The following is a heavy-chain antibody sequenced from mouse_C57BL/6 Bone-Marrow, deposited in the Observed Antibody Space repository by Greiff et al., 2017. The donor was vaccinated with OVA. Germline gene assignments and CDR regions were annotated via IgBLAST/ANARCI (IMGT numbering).Heavy chain of an antibody. V-gene: IGHV1-47*01. D-gene: IGHD2-4*01. Sequence: QVQLQQSGAELVKPGASVKMSCTASGYTFTTYPIEWMKQNHGKSLAWIGNFHPYNDDTKYNEKFKGKATLTVEKSSSTVYLELSRLTSDDSAVYYCARPGDYDGDWFAYWGQGTLVTVSA. CDR3: ARPGDYDGDWFAY. J-gene: IGHJ3*01. CDR1: GYTFTTYP. CDR2: FHPYNDDT.